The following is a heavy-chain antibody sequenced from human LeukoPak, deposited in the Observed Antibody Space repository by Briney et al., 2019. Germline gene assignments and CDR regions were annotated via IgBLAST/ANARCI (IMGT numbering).Heavy chain of an antibody. V-gene: IGHV4-59*08. Sequence: PSETLSLTCTVSGGSISRYYWNWIRQPPGKGLEWIGYIYYSGSTNYNPSLKSRVTMSVDTSKNQFSLKLSSVTAADTAVYYCARIDRAVAGTIDYWGQGTLVTVSS. CDR2: IYYSGST. D-gene: IGHD6-19*01. J-gene: IGHJ4*02. CDR3: ARIDRAVAGTIDY. CDR1: GGSISRYY.